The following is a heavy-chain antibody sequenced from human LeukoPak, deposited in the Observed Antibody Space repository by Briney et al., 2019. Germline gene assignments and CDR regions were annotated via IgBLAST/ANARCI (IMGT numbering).Heavy chain of an antibody. Sequence: GGSLRLSCAASGFTFSSYEMNWVRQAPGKGLEWVSYISSSGSTIYYADSVKGRFTISRDNSKNSLSLQMNSLTTEDTALYYCAKDVSGTYLNYFDSWGQGTLVTVSS. CDR2: ISSSGSTI. V-gene: IGHV3-48*03. CDR1: GFTFSSYE. D-gene: IGHD1-26*01. CDR3: AKDVSGTYLNYFDS. J-gene: IGHJ4*02.